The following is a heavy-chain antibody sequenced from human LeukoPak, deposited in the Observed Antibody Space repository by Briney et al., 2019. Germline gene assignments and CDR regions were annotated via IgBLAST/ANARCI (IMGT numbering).Heavy chain of an antibody. CDR1: GYSISSGYY. Sequence: SETLSLTCTASGYSISSGYYWGWIRQPPGKGLEWIGSIYHSGSTYYNPSLKSRVTISVDTSKNQFSLKLSSVTAADTAVYYCARVRGILYYYDSSGWFDPWGQGTLVTVSS. CDR2: IYHSGST. J-gene: IGHJ5*02. CDR3: ARVRGILYYYDSSGWFDP. D-gene: IGHD3-22*01. V-gene: IGHV4-38-2*02.